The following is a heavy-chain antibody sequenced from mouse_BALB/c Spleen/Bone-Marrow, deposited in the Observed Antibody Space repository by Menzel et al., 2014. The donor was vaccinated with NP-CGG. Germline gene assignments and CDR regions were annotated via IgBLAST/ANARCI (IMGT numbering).Heavy chain of an antibody. Sequence: DVKLQESGGGLVQPGGSRKLSCAASGFTFSSFGMHWVRQAPEKGLEWVAYISSGSSTIYYADTVKGRFTISRDNPKNTLFLQMTSLRSEDTAMYYCAREYGNCWFAYWGQGTLVTVSA. CDR2: ISSGSSTI. V-gene: IGHV5-17*02. J-gene: IGHJ3*01. D-gene: IGHD2-10*02. CDR3: AREYGNCWFAY. CDR1: GFTFSSFG.